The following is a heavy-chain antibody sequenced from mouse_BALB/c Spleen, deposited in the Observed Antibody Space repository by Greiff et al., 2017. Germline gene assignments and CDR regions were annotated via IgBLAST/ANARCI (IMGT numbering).Heavy chain of an antibody. CDR2: ISSGGGNT. CDR3: ARYGSSYDWYFDV. Sequence: EVKVVESGGGLVKPGGSLKLSCAASGFTFSSYTMSWVRQTPEKRLEWVATISSGGGNTYYPDSVKGRFTISRDNAKNNLYLQMSSLRSEDTALYYCARYGSSYDWYFDVWGAGTTVTVSS. CDR1: GFTFSSYT. D-gene: IGHD1-1*01. J-gene: IGHJ1*01. V-gene: IGHV5-9*03.